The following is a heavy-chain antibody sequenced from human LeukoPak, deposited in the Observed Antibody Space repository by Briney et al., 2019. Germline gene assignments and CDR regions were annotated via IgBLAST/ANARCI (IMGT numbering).Heavy chain of an antibody. V-gene: IGHV1-8*01. Sequence: ASVKVSCKASGYSFTTYDINWVRQAAGQGLEWMVWMNPNSGNTGNAQKFQGRVTMTRNTSISTAYMELTSLTSEDTAVYFCARIAAPGNRRLNFWGQGTLVTVSS. D-gene: IGHD6-13*01. CDR1: GYSFTTYD. J-gene: IGHJ4*02. CDR2: MNPNSGNT. CDR3: ARIAAPGNRRLNF.